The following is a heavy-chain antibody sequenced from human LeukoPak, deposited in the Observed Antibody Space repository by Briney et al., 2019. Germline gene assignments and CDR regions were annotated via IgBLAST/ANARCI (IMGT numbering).Heavy chain of an antibody. CDR2: IWYGGSNK. D-gene: IGHD5-12*01. CDR1: GFTFSSYG. Sequence: GGSLRLSCAASGFTFSSYGMHWVRRAPGKGLEWVAVIWYGGSNKYYADSVKGRYTISRDNSKNTLYLQMNSLRAEDTAVYYCAKDSGLIVATSHFDYWGQGTLVTVSS. J-gene: IGHJ4*02. V-gene: IGHV3-30*02. CDR3: AKDSGLIVATSHFDY.